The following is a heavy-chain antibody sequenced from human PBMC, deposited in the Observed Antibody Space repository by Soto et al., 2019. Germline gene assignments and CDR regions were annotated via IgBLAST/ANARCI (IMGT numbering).Heavy chain of an antibody. CDR2: IIPTFGQT. CDR3: ARDPLSSLAMDV. Sequence: QEQLVQSGAEVKKPGSSVKVSCKAPGDTFSSYAISWVRQAPGQGLEWMGKIIPTFGQTHYAEKFRGTLTISADESTSTVYMELSSLMAEDTAVYYCARDPLSSLAMDVWGQGTTVIVSS. D-gene: IGHD3-10*02. J-gene: IGHJ6*02. V-gene: IGHV1-69*18. CDR1: GDTFSSYA.